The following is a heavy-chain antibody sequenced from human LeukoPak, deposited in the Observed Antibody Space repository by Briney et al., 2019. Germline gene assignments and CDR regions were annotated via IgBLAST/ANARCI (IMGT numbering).Heavy chain of an antibody. D-gene: IGHD6-13*01. Sequence: GASVKVSCKASGYTFTIYGISWVRQAPGQGLEWMGWISAYNGNTNYAQKVQGRGTMTTDTSTSTAYMELRSLRSDDTAVYYCPRDSIAAALDYWGQGTLVIVSS. CDR3: PRDSIAAALDY. CDR1: GYTFTIYG. V-gene: IGHV1-18*01. J-gene: IGHJ4*02. CDR2: ISAYNGNT.